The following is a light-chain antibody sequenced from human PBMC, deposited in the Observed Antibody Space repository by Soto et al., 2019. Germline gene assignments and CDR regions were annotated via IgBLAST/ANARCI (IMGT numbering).Light chain of an antibody. V-gene: IGKV1-5*03. CDR3: QQYDNLPLT. Sequence: DIEMTQSPSTLSASVGDRVTITCRASQSITTWLAWYQQKPGKAPKLLIYKATNVQTGVPSRFSGSGSGTEFSLTISSLQPEDFAIYYCQQYDNLPLTFGGGTKVEIK. J-gene: IGKJ4*01. CDR2: KAT. CDR1: QSITTW.